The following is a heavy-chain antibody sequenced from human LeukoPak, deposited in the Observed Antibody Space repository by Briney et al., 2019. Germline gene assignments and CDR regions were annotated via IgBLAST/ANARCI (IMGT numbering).Heavy chain of an antibody. CDR1: GFTFSSYT. CDR3: ATGAKVDFDF. V-gene: IGHV3-30*09. CDR2: VSVEGIGR. D-gene: IGHD5-12*01. Sequence: PGGSLRLSCAASGFTFSSYTFYWFRQAPGKGLEWVASVSVEGIGRYFPGSVEGRFAISRDDSKKSVFLQMSNVRPEDTALYFCATGAKVDFDFWGQGTLVTVSS. J-gene: IGHJ5*01.